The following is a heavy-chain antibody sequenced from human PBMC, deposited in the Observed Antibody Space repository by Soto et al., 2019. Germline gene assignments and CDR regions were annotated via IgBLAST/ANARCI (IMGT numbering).Heavy chain of an antibody. CDR1: GFTFDDYA. J-gene: IGHJ3*01. CDR2: ISWNSGRI. Sequence: GGSLRLSCAASGFTFDDYAMHWVRQAPGKGLEWVSGISWNSGRIGYADSVKGRFTISRDNAKNSLYLQMNSLRAEDTALYYCAKDMWRYSSGSYDGFDLWGQGTMVTVSS. D-gene: IGHD6-19*01. V-gene: IGHV3-9*01. CDR3: AKDMWRYSSGSYDGFDL.